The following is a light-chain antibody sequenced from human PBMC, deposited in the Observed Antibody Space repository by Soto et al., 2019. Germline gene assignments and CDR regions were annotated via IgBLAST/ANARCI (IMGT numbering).Light chain of an antibody. CDR1: SSDVGAYNF. CDR2: EVT. Sequence: QSVLTQPASVSGSPGQSITISCTGSSSDVGAYNFVSWYQHHPGKAPKLILYEVTTRPSGVSDRFSGSKSGNTASLTISGLQPEDEADYYCSSYTSSSLYVFGTGTRSPS. V-gene: IGLV2-14*01. J-gene: IGLJ1*01. CDR3: SSYTSSSLYV.